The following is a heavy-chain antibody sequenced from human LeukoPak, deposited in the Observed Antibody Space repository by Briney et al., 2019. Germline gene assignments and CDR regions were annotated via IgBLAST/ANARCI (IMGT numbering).Heavy chain of an antibody. V-gene: IGHV3-30*02. J-gene: IGHJ4*02. CDR3: AAPDNGYYYFY. CDR2: IWYDGSNK. Sequence: PGGSLRLSCAASGFTFSSYGMHWVRQAPGKGLEWVAVIWYDGSNKYYADSVKGRFTISRDNSKNTLYLQMNSLRAEDTAVYYCAAPDNGYYYFYWGQGTLVTVSS. CDR1: GFTFSSYG. D-gene: IGHD3-22*01.